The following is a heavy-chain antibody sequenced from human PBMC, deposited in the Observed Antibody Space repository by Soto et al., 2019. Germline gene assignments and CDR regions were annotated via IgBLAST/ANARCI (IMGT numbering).Heavy chain of an antibody. V-gene: IGHV5-10-1*01. D-gene: IGHD3-16*01. J-gene: IGHJ5*02. CDR1: GYSFTNYW. CDR2: IDPSDSYT. CDR3: ARHLGMTSLPDR. Sequence: PGESLKISSQGSGYSFTNYWISWVRQMPGKGLGWMGKIDPSDSYTNYSPSFQGHVSISADKSINTAYLQWSSLKASDTAMYYCARHLGMTSLPDRWGQGTLVTVSS.